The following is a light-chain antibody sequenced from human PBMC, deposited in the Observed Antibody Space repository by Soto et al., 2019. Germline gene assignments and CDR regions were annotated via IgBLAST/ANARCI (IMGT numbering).Light chain of an antibody. CDR1: SGDVGTYDY. CDR2: DVS. Sequence: QSVLTQPASVSGSLGQSITISCTGTSGDVGTYDYVSWYQQHPGKAPNLLIFDVSSRPSGISDRFAVSKSGNTASLPSSGLQAEDEADYYCNSYSANIVAFGGGTHLSVL. CDR3: NSYSANIVA. V-gene: IGLV2-14*03. J-gene: IGLJ2*01.